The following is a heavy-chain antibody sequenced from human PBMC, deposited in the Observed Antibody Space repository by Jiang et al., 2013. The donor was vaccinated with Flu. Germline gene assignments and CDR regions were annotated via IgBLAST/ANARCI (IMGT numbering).Heavy chain of an antibody. CDR1: GYSFTGPY. Sequence: VQLVESGAEVKEPGASVKVSCRASGYSFTGPYIHWLRQAPGHGLEWMGQINTKSGVTRFRQEFQGRITVTRDTSISTVHMDLISLRSDDTAVYYCVGESCDGGCRRSFGHWGQGTLVSVSS. CDR3: VGESCDGGCRRSFGH. J-gene: IGHJ4*01. CDR2: INTKSGVT. V-gene: IGHV1-2*06. D-gene: IGHD2-21*01.